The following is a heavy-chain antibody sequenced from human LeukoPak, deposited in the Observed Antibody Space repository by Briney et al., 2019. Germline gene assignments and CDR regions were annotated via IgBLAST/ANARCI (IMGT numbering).Heavy chain of an antibody. CDR3: ARLFSANDYGDYDALPPFDY. CDR2: INHSGST. CDR1: GGSFSGYY. V-gene: IGHV4-34*01. J-gene: IGHJ4*02. D-gene: IGHD4-17*01. Sequence: PSETLSLTCAVYGGSFSGYYWSWIRQPPGKGLEWIGGINHSGSTNYNPSLKSRVTISVDTSKNQFSLKLSSVTAADTAVYYCARLFSANDYGDYDALPPFDYWGQGTLVTVSS.